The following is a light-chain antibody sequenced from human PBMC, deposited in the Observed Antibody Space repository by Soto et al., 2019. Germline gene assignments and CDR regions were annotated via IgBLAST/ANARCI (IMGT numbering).Light chain of an antibody. CDR2: KAS. CDR3: QQYNNYWT. J-gene: IGKJ1*01. CDR1: QGISSW. V-gene: IGKV1-5*03. Sequence: DIQMTQSPSTLSASVGDRVTITCRASQGISSWLAWYQQKPGKAPKLLIYKASSLESGVPSRFSGSGSGTEFTLTISSLQPDDFATYYCQQYNNYWTFGQGTKVEIK.